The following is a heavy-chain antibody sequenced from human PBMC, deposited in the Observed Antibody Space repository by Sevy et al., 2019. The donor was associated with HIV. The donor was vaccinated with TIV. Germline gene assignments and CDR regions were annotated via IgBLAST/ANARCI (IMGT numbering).Heavy chain of an antibody. CDR1: GGSISSYY. Sequence: SETLSLTCTVSGGSISSYYWSWIRQPPGKGLEWIGYIYYSGSTKYNPSLKSRVTISVDTSKNQFSLKLSSVTAADTAVYYCARAPVGYSSGSPDAFDIWGQGTMVTVSS. J-gene: IGHJ3*02. D-gene: IGHD6-19*01. CDR3: ARAPVGYSSGSPDAFDI. CDR2: IYYSGST. V-gene: IGHV4-59*01.